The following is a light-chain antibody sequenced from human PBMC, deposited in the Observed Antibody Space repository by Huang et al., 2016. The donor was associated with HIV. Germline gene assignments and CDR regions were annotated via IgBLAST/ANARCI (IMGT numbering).Light chain of an antibody. CDR2: AAS. CDR3: QQSSSTPRT. CDR1: QSISSY. Sequence: DIQMTQSPSSLSASVGDRVTITCRASQSISSYLNWYQEKPGKAPKLLIFAASSLQGGVPPRFSGSGSGTDFTLTISSLQPEDFATYYCQQSSSTPRTFGQGTKLEIK. J-gene: IGKJ2*01. V-gene: IGKV1-39*01.